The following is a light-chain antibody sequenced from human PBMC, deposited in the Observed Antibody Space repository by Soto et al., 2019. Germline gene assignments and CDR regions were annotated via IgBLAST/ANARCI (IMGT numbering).Light chain of an antibody. Sequence: EIVLTQSPGTLSLSPGERATLSCRASQGVSSSYLAWYQQNPGQAPRLLIYGASTRATGIRARFSGSGSGTDFTLTISSLQSEDFAVYYCQQYNNWPPWTFGQGTKVDI. CDR3: QQYNNWPPWT. V-gene: IGKV3-15*01. CDR2: GAS. CDR1: QGVSSS. J-gene: IGKJ1*01.